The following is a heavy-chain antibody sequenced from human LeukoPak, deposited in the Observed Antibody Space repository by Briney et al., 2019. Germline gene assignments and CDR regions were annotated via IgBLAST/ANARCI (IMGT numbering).Heavy chain of an antibody. CDR3: ASCNYGDFPAFDY. CDR1: GFTVSSNY. V-gene: IGHV3-53*01. CDR2: IYSGGST. Sequence: GGSLRLSCAASGFTVSSNYMSWVRQAPGKGLEWVSVIYSGGSTYYADSVKGRFTISRDNSKNTLYLQMNSLRAEDTAVYYCASCNYGDFPAFDYWGQGTLVTVSS. J-gene: IGHJ4*02. D-gene: IGHD4-17*01.